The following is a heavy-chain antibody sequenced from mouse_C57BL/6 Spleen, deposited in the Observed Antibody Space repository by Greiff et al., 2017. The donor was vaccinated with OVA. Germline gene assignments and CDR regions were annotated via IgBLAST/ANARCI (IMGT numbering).Heavy chain of an antibody. J-gene: IGHJ4*01. D-gene: IGHD2-4*01. CDR3: TLIYYDYDDYAMDY. CDR2: IDPENGDT. CDR1: GFNIKDDY. V-gene: IGHV14-4*01. Sequence: SGAELVRPGASVKLSCTASGFNIKDDYMHWVKQRPEQGLEWIGWIDPENGDTEYASKFQGKATITADTSSNTAYLQLSSLTSEDTAVYYCTLIYYDYDDYAMDYWGQGTSVTVSS.